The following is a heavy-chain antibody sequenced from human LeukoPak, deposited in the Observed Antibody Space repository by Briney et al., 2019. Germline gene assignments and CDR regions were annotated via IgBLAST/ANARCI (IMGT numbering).Heavy chain of an antibody. Sequence: SETLSLTCTVSGGSISSSSYSWSWIRQPPGKGLEWIGEINHSGSTNYNPSLKSRVTISVDTSKNQFSLKLSSVTAADTAVYYCARGAQTSGIAAAGLDYWGQGTLVTVSS. CDR2: INHSGST. J-gene: IGHJ4*02. V-gene: IGHV4-39*07. D-gene: IGHD6-13*01. CDR1: GGSISSSSYS. CDR3: ARGAQTSGIAAAGLDY.